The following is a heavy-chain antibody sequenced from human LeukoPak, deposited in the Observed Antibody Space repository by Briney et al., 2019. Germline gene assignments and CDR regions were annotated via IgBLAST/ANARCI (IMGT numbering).Heavy chain of an antibody. V-gene: IGHV3-7*05. CDR2: IKQDGSET. D-gene: IGHD3-9*01. CDR3: AIFSYNRNSFDH. CDR1: GFTLSDFW. Sequence: GGSLRLSCTASGFTLSDFWMSWVRQAPGKGLEWVANIKQDGSETYYVDSVKGRFTISRDNAKNSLFLHINSLRAEDTAVYYCAIFSYNRNSFDHWGQGTLVTVSS. J-gene: IGHJ4*02.